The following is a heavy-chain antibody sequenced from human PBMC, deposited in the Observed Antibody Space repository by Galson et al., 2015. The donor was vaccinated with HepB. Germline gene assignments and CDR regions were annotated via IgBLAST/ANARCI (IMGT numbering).Heavy chain of an antibody. Sequence: SLRLSCAASGFTFSTNTMNWVRQAPGKGLEWVSSISSSSSYIYYADSVKGRFTISGDNAKNSLYLQMNSLRAEDTAVYYCARPRSGYEIDHWGQGTLVTVSS. D-gene: IGHD5-12*01. CDR3: ARPRSGYEIDH. CDR2: ISSSSSYI. V-gene: IGHV3-21*01. J-gene: IGHJ4*02. CDR1: GFTFSTNT.